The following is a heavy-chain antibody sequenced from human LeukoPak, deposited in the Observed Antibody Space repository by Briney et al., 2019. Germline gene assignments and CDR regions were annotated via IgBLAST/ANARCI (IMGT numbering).Heavy chain of an antibody. J-gene: IGHJ4*02. CDR3: AGGALSLGYYDSSGFVALRY. Sequence: GGSLRLSCAASGFTFSSYEMNWVRQAPGKGLEWVSYISSSGSTIYYADSVKGRFTISRDNAKNSLYLQMNSLRAEDTAVYYCAGGALSLGYYDSSGFVALRYWGQGTLVTVSS. D-gene: IGHD3-22*01. CDR1: GFTFSSYE. CDR2: ISSSGSTI. V-gene: IGHV3-48*03.